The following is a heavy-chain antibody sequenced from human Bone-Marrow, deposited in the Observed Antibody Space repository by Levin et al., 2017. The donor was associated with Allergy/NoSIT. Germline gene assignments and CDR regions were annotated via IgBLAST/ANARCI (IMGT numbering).Heavy chain of an antibody. CDR2: ISYDGSNE. Sequence: GESLKISCAASGFTFTDHSMHWVRQAPGTGLEWVALISYDGSNELYGDSVKGRFTISRDNSKNTLFLQMTSLRAEDTGVYYCARGAAAFYGMDVWGQGTTVTVSS. J-gene: IGHJ6*02. CDR3: ARGAAAFYGMDV. V-gene: IGHV3-30*03. D-gene: IGHD2-2*01. CDR1: GFTFTDHS.